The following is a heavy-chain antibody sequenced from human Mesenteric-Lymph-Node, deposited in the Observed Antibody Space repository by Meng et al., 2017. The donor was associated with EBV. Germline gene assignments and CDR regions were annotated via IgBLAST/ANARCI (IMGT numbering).Heavy chain of an antibody. Sequence: EVQLLESGGGSVQPGGSLRLSCSASGFTFSSYAMSLVRQAPGKGLEWVSAISGSGGSTYYADSVKGRFTISRDNSKNTLYLQMNSLRAEDTAVYYCAKDRDGVVVPAAANYWGQGTLVTVSS. J-gene: IGHJ4*02. CDR3: AKDRDGVVVPAAANY. CDR2: ISGSGGST. D-gene: IGHD2-2*01. V-gene: IGHV3-23*01. CDR1: GFTFSSYA.